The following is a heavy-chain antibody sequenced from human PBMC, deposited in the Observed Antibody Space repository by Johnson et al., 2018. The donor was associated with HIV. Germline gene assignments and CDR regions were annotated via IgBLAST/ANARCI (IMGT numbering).Heavy chain of an antibody. V-gene: IGHV3-23*04. D-gene: IGHD6-6*01. CDR2: ISGSGGRT. Sequence: EQLVESGGGLVQPGGSLRLSCAASGFTFGSYAMSWVRQAPGKGLEWVSIISGSGGRTYYADSVQGRFTISRDNSKKTLYLQMNSLRAEDTAVYSCAKGPNGQLDDAFHIWGQGTMVTVSS. CDR1: GFTFGSYA. J-gene: IGHJ3*02. CDR3: AKGPNGQLDDAFHI.